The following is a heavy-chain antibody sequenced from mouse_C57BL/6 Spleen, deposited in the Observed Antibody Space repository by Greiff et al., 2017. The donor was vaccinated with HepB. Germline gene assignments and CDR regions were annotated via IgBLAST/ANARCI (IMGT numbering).Heavy chain of an antibody. V-gene: IGHV5-17*01. CDR3: ARTYGSAMDY. D-gene: IGHD1-1*01. Sequence: EVMLVESGGGLVKPGGSLKLSCAASGFTFSDYGMHWVRQAPEKGLEWVAYISSGSSTIYYADTVKGRFTISRDNAKNTLFLQMTSLRSEDTAMYYCARTYGSAMDYWGQGTSVTVSS. CDR2: ISSGSSTI. CDR1: GFTFSDYG. J-gene: IGHJ4*01.